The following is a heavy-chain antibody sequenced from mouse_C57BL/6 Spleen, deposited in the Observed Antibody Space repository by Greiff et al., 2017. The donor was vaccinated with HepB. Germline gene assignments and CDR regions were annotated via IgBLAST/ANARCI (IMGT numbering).Heavy chain of an antibody. CDR2: INPSNGGT. Sequence: QVQLKQPGPELVKPGASVKLSCKASGYTFTSYWMHWVKQRPGQGLEWIGNINPSNGGTNYNEKFKSKATLTVDKSSSTAYMQLSSLTSEDSAVYYCARPKDYGYDEPYAMDYWGQGTSVTVSS. J-gene: IGHJ4*01. CDR1: GYTFTSYW. D-gene: IGHD2-2*01. V-gene: IGHV1-53*01. CDR3: ARPKDYGYDEPYAMDY.